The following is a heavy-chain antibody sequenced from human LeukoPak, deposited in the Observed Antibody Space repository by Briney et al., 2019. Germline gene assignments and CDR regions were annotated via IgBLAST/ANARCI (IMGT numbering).Heavy chain of an antibody. CDR3: ARGGEYNWNDVDFDY. CDR1: GYTFTGYY. D-gene: IGHD1-1*01. V-gene: IGHV1-2*02. CDR2: INPNSGGT. Sequence: ASVKVSCKASGYTFTGYYMHWVRQAPGQGLEWMGWINPNSGGTNYAQKFQGRVTMTGDTSISTAYMELSRLRSDDTAVYYCARGGEYNWNDVDFDYWGQGTLVTVSS. J-gene: IGHJ4*02.